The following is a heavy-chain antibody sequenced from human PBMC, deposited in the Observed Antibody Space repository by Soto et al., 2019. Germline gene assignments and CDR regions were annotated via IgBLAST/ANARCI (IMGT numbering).Heavy chain of an antibody. J-gene: IGHJ6*02. CDR1: GQYIKSNFW. CDR3: ARVGSYYDFWSALSYYYGMDV. V-gene: IGHV4-4*02. Sequence: SETLSLTCLVSGQYIKSNFWWAWVRQSPGKGLEWIGEIYHSGSTNYNPSLKSRVTISVDKSKNQFSLKLSSVIAADTAVYYCARVGSYYDFWSALSYYYGMDVWGQGTTVTVSS. CDR2: IYHSGST. D-gene: IGHD3-3*01.